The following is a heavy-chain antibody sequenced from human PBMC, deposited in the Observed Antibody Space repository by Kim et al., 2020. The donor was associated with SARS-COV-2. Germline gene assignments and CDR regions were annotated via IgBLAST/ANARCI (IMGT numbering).Heavy chain of an antibody. Sequence: SETLSLTCAVYGGSFSGYYWSWIRQPPGKGLEWIGEINHSGSTNYNPSLKSRVTISVDTSKNQFSLKLSSVTAADTAVYYCARGQGIDDYYGSGSYDYWGQGTLVTVSS. J-gene: IGHJ4*02. CDR3: ARGQGIDDYYGSGSYDY. V-gene: IGHV4-34*01. CDR2: INHSGST. D-gene: IGHD3-10*01. CDR1: GGSFSGYY.